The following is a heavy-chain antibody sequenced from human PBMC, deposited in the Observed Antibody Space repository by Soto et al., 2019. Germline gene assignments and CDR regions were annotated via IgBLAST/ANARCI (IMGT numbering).Heavy chain of an antibody. CDR3: AKNLLVTTPDGFDI. D-gene: IGHD1-1*01. Sequence: ASVKVSCKASGYTFTGYFMHWVRQAPGQGLEWMGWINTYSGDTNFAQKFQGRITMTRDTSITTAYMEVSRLRSDDTAVYYCAKNLLVTTPDGFDIWGQGXMVTV. CDR1: GYTFTGYF. V-gene: IGHV1-2*02. J-gene: IGHJ3*02. CDR2: INTYSGDT.